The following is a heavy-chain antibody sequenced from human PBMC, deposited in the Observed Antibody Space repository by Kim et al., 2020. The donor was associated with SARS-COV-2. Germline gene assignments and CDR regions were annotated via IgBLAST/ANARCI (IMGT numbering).Heavy chain of an antibody. Sequence: GGSLRLSCAVSGFIFSDYYMDWVRQAPGKGLEWVGRTRDKANSYTTEYAASVRGRFTISRDDSRNSLYLQMNSLKTEDTAVYYCTRLVRVAGTGDFWGKGSRVT. D-gene: IGHD6-19*01. CDR2: TRDKANSYTT. J-gene: IGHJ4*02. CDR1: GFIFSDYY. CDR3: TRLVRVAGTGDF. V-gene: IGHV3-72*01.